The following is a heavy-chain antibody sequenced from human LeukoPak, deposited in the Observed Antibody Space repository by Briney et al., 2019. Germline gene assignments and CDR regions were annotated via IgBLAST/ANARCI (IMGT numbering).Heavy chain of an antibody. Sequence: GESLKISCKGSGYSFTSYWISWVRQMPGKGLEWMGRIDPSDSYTNYSPSFQGHVTISADKSISTAYLQWSSLKASDTAMYYYARHNDIVVVPAAGYNRFDPWGQGTLVTVSS. D-gene: IGHD2-2*01. J-gene: IGHJ5*02. CDR3: ARHNDIVVVPAAGYNRFDP. V-gene: IGHV5-10-1*01. CDR2: IDPSDSYT. CDR1: GYSFTSYW.